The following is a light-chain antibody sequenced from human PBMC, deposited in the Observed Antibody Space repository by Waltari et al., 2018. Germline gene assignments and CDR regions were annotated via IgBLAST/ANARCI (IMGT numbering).Light chain of an antibody. Sequence: QSVLTQPPPVSAAPGQKVIIPCSGSPSNIGNNYFFWYQQFPGAAPKVFIYESEKRPSGIPDRFSGSKSGTSASLGITGLQTGDEAAYYCGTWDNNLNALVFGGGTKLTVL. CDR2: ESE. CDR1: PSNIGNNY. CDR3: GTWDNNLNALV. J-gene: IGLJ2*01. V-gene: IGLV1-51*02.